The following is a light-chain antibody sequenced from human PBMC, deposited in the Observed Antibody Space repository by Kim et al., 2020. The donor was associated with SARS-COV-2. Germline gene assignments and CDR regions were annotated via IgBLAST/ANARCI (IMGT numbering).Light chain of an antibody. CDR1: SLRTYY. CDR3: NSRDSSGKYWM. Sequence: SSELTQDPAVSVALGQTVTITCQGDSLRTYYASWYQQKPGQAPVLVFYGKNNRPSGIPDRFSGSCSGNTASLTITAAQAEDEADYYCNSRDSSGKYWMFGGGTQLTVL. CDR2: GKN. V-gene: IGLV3-19*01. J-gene: IGLJ3*02.